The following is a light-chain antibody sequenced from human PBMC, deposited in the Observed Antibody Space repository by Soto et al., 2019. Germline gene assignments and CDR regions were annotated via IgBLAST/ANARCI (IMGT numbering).Light chain of an antibody. J-gene: IGKJ5*01. CDR3: QQRSNWPPIT. CDR2: DAS. V-gene: IGKV3-11*01. Sequence: PGERATLYFSASQSVSSYLAWYQQKPGQAPRLLIYDASNRATGIPARFSGSGSGTDFTLTISSLEPEDFAVYYCQQRSNWPPITFGQGTLLEIK. CDR1: QSVSSY.